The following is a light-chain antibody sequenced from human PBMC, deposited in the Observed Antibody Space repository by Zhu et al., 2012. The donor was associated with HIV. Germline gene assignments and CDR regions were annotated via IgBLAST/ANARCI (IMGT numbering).Light chain of an antibody. V-gene: IGKV1-NL1*01. CDR3: QQLNTYPLFT. CDR1: QGIRNS. Sequence: DIQMTQSPSSLSTSVGDRVTITCRASQGIRNSLAWYQQKPGKAPKLLLYASSTLESGVPSRFSGRGSGTDYTLTISSLQPEDFAIYYCQQLNTYPLFTFGPGTKVDI. CDR2: ASS. J-gene: IGKJ3*01.